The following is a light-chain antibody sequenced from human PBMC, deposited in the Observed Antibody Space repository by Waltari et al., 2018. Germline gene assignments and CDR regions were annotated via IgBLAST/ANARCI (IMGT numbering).Light chain of an antibody. CDR2: EVP. V-gene: IGLV1-51*02. CDR3: GTWDSSLSGAV. J-gene: IGLJ7*01. Sequence: QSVLTQPPSVSAAPGQRVTISCSGGRSNIGNNYVSWYRQFPGTAPKHLIYEVPDRPSGIAGRFSGAKSGTSATLDITGLQAGDEADYYCGTWDSSLSGAVFGGGTHLTVL. CDR1: RSNIGNNY.